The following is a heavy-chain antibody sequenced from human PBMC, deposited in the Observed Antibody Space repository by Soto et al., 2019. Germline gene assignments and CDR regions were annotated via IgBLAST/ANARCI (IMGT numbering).Heavy chain of an antibody. CDR3: ARYGGANYYGSGSGDY. V-gene: IGHV4-31*03. D-gene: IGHD3-10*01. CDR2: IYYSGST. J-gene: IGHJ4*02. CDR1: GGSISIGGYY. Sequence: QVQLQESGPGLVKPSQTLSLTCTVSGGSISIGGYYWSWIRQHPGKGLAWIGYIYYSGSTYYNPSLKSRVTISVDTSKNQFSLKLSSVTAADTAVYYCARYGGANYYGSGSGDYWGQGTLVTVSS.